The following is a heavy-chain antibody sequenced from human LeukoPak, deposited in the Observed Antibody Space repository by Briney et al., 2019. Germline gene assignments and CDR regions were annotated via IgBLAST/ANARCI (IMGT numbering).Heavy chain of an antibody. Sequence: GGSLRLSCAASGFTFSSYAMHWVRQAPGKGLEWVAVIWHDGSEKYYEDSVKGRFTISRDNSKNTLYLQMNSLRAEDTAVYYCAKDGESSGWYRENWFDPWGQGTLVTVSS. D-gene: IGHD6-19*01. J-gene: IGHJ5*02. CDR3: AKDGESSGWYRENWFDP. V-gene: IGHV3-33*06. CDR1: GFTFSSYA. CDR2: IWHDGSEK.